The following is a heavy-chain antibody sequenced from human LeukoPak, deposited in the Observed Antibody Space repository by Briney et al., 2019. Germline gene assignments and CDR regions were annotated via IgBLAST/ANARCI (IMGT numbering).Heavy chain of an antibody. CDR3: AREGDYAVSELDY. V-gene: IGHV4-39*02. J-gene: IGHJ4*02. Sequence: PSETLSLTCTVSGGSISSSRDYWAWLRQPPGKGLEWIANIYYSGSTYYSPSLKSRVTISVDTSKSQFSLKLSSVTAADTAVYYCAREGDYAVSELDYWGQGTLVTVSS. D-gene: IGHD4-17*01. CDR2: IYYSGST. CDR1: GGSISSSRDY.